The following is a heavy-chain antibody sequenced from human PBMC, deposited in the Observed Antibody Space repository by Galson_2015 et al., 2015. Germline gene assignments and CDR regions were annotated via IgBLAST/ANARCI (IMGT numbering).Heavy chain of an antibody. CDR1: GDSVSSNSAA. Sequence: CAISGDSVSSNSAAWNWIRQSPSRGLEWLGRTYYRSKWYNDYAVSVKSRITINPDTSKNQFSLQLNSVTPEDTAVYYCARGGYGCSSTSCYYLGSAFDIRGQGTMVTVSS. V-gene: IGHV6-1*01. D-gene: IGHD2-2*01. J-gene: IGHJ3*02. CDR2: TYYRSKWYN. CDR3: ARGGYGCSSTSCYYLGSAFDI.